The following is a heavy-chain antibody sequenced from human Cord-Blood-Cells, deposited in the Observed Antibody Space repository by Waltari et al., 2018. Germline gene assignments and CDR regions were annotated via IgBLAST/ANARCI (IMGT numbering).Heavy chain of an antibody. CDR1: GGTFSPYA. V-gene: IGHV1-69*01. CDR2: IIPIFGTA. Sequence: QVQLVQSGAEVKKPGSSVKVSCKASGGTFSPYAISWVRQAPGQGLEWMGGIIPIFGTANYAQKFQGRVTITADESTSTAYMELSSLRSEDTAVYYCARGRPSFGYSSGWYDYWGQGTLVTVSS. CDR3: ARGRPSFGYSSGWYDY. J-gene: IGHJ4*02. D-gene: IGHD6-19*01.